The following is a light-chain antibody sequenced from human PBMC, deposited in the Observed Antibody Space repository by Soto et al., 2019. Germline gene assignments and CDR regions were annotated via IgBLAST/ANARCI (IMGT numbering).Light chain of an antibody. CDR1: QDVSNY. J-gene: IGKJ5*01. CDR3: QQYSNLIT. Sequence: DIQMTQSPSSLSASVVYRVTITFQASQDVSNYLNWYQQKLGKAPKLLIYDASNLETGVPSRFSGSGSGTYFTFTLSSLQPEDFATYYCQQYSNLITFGQGALLET. V-gene: IGKV1-33*01. CDR2: DAS.